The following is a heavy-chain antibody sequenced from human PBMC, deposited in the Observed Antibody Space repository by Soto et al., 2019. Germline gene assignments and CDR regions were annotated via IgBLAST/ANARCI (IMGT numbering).Heavy chain of an antibody. J-gene: IGHJ6*02. CDR2: IYPGDSDA. Sequence: GESLKISCKASGYNFATYWIAWVRQMPGKGLEYMGIIYPGDSDARYSPSFQGHITLSVDESSNTAYLQWSSLKASDTGTYFCARLRKSDSDSYYFGMDVWGQGTTVTVSS. CDR3: ARLRKSDSDSYYFGMDV. D-gene: IGHD2-21*01. V-gene: IGHV5-51*01. CDR1: GYNFATYW.